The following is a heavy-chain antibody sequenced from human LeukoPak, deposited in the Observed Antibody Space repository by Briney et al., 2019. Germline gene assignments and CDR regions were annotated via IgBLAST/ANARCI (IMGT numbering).Heavy chain of an antibody. V-gene: IGHV1-69*06. J-gene: IGHJ4*02. CDR3: ARDPPEYWSSTSCYADG. CDR2: IIPIFGTA. Sequence: ASVKVSCKASGGTFSSYAISWVRQAPGQGLEWMGGIIPIFGTANYAQKFQGRVTIAADKSTSTAYMELSSLRSEDTAVYYCARDPPEYWSSTSCYADGWGQGTLLTVSS. CDR1: GGTFSSYA. D-gene: IGHD2-2*01.